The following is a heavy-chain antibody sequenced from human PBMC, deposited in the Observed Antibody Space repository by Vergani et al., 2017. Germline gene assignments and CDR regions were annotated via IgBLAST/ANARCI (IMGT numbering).Heavy chain of an antibody. V-gene: IGHV3-30-3*02. Sequence: VQLVASGGGLVQRGGSLRLSCEASGFTFSSYAMHWVRQAPGKGLEWVAVISYDGSNKYYADSVKGRFTISRDNSKNTLYLQMNSLRAEDTAVYYCAKEGGGYCSGGTCYPEYWGQGTLVIVSS. CDR3: AKEGGGYCSGGTCYPEY. CDR1: GFTFSSYA. J-gene: IGHJ4*02. CDR2: ISYDGSNK. D-gene: IGHD2-15*01.